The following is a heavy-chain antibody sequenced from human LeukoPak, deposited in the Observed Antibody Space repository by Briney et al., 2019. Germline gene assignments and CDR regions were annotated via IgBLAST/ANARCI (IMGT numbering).Heavy chain of an antibody. Sequence: GGSLRLSCAASGFTFSDYYMSWIRQAPGKGLEWVSYISSSGSTIYYADSVKGRFTISRDNAKNSLYLQMNSLRAEDTAVYYCAREVVNVTRWFDPWGQGTLVTVSS. J-gene: IGHJ5*02. V-gene: IGHV3-11*01. CDR1: GFTFSDYY. CDR2: ISSSGSTI. CDR3: AREVVNVTRWFDP. D-gene: IGHD2-8*02.